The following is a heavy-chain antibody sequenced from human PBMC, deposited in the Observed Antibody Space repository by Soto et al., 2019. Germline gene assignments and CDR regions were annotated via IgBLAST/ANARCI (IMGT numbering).Heavy chain of an antibody. J-gene: IGHJ3*02. D-gene: IGHD3-16*02. CDR1: GGTFSSYA. CDR3: PRGQPVYDYVWGSYRSDAFDI. V-gene: IGHV1-69*13. CDR2: IIPIFGTA. Sequence: ASVKVSCKASGGTFSSYAISWVRQAPGQGLEWMGGIIPIFGTANYAQKCQGRVTITADESTSTAYMELSSLRSEDTAVYYCPRGQPVYDYVWGSYRSDAFDICGRVTMGTVSS.